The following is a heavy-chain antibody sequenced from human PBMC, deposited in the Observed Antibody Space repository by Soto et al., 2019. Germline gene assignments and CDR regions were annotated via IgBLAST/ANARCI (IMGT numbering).Heavy chain of an antibody. D-gene: IGHD3-10*01. J-gene: IGHJ6*02. CDR2: IYYSGST. CDR3: AREPMVRGVLYGMDV. CDR1: GGSISSGGYY. V-gene: IGHV4-31*03. Sequence: ASETLSLTCTVSGGSISSGGYYWSWIRHHPGKGLEWIGYIYYSGSTYYNPSLKSRVTISVDTSKNQFSLKLSSVTVADTAVYYCAREPMVRGVLYGMDVWGQGTTVTVSS.